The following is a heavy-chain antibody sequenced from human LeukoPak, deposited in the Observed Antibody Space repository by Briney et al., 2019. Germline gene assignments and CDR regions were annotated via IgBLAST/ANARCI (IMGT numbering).Heavy chain of an antibody. V-gene: IGHV3-9*03. CDR3: AKAGFRGYFNDPFDI. D-gene: IGHD3-22*01. J-gene: IGHJ3*02. Sequence: PGGSLRLSCAASGFTFDDYAMRWVRQAPGEGLEWVSGITWNSDRMGYADSVKGRFTISRDNAEKSLYLQMNSLTVEDMALYYCAKAGFRGYFNDPFDIWGQGTMVTASS. CDR1: GFTFDDYA. CDR2: ITWNSDRM.